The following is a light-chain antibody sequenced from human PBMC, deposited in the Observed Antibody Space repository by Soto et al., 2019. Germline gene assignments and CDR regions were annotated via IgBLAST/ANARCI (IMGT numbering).Light chain of an antibody. CDR3: QQYGSSSWT. J-gene: IGKJ1*01. CDR1: QSVSSN. V-gene: IGKV3-20*01. CDR2: GAS. Sequence: EIVMTQSPATLSASPGERATLSCRASQSVSSNLAWYQQKPGQAPRLLIYGASSRAPGIPDRFSGSGSGTDFTLTISRLEPEDFAVYYCQQYGSSSWTFGQGTKVDIK.